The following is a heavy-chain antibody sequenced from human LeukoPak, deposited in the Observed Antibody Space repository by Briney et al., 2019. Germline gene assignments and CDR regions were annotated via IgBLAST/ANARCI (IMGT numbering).Heavy chain of an antibody. CDR3: ARGSNWNDGAFDY. CDR1: GGSISSGSYY. J-gene: IGHJ4*02. V-gene: IGHV4-61*02. CDR2: IYTSGST. Sequence: PSETLSLTCTVSGGSISSGSYYWSWIRQPAGKGLEWIGRIYTSGSTNYNPSLKSRVTISVDTSKNQFSLKLSSVTAADTAVYYCARGSNWNDGAFDYWGQGTLVTVSS. D-gene: IGHD1-1*01.